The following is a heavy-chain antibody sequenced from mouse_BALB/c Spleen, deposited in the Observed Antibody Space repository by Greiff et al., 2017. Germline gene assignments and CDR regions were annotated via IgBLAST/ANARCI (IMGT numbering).Heavy chain of an antibody. V-gene: IGHV7-1*02. J-gene: IGHJ1*01. CDR3: ARDPYYYGSSYGYFDV. CDR1: GFTFSDFY. Sequence: EVNVVESGGGLVQPGGSLRLSCATSGFTFSDFYMEWVRQPPGKRLEWIAASRNKANDYTTEYSASVKGRFIVSRDTSQSILYLQMNALRAEDTAIYYCARDPYYYGSSYGYFDVWGAGTTVTVSS. CDR2: SRNKANDYTT. D-gene: IGHD1-1*01.